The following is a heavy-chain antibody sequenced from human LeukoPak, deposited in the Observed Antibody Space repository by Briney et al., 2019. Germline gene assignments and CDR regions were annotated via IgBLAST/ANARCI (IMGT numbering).Heavy chain of an antibody. V-gene: IGHV3-13*04. CDR3: TRDAPDDAFDI. Sequence: PGGSLRLSCAASGFTFSSYDMYWVRQAIGKGLEWVSAIGTAGDTYYAGSVKGRFTISRENAKNSLHLQMNSLRAGDTAAYYCTRDAPDDAFDIWGQGTVVTVSS. CDR1: GFTFSSYD. CDR2: IGTAGDT. J-gene: IGHJ3*02.